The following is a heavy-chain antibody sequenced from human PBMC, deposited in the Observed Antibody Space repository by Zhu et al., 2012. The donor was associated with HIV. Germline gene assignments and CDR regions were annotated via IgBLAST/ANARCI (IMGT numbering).Heavy chain of an antibody. Sequence: QVQLQESGPGLVKPSQTLSLTCTVSGGSISSGDYYWSWIRQPPGKGLEWIAYIHHSGTTYCNPSLKSRLSISIDTSKNQLSLRLSSVSAADTAVYFCARADGSGTYYYYYMDVWGKGTTVTVSS. V-gene: IGHV4-30-4*08. D-gene: IGHD3-10*01. CDR1: GGSISSGDYY. CDR3: ARADGSGTYYYYYMDV. J-gene: IGHJ6*03. CDR2: IHHSGTT.